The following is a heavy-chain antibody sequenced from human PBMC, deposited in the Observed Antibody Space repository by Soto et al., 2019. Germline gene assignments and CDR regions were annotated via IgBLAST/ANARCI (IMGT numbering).Heavy chain of an antibody. CDR3: ARLGGYYQAFDY. CDR2: IYYSGST. Sequence: QVQLQESGPGLVKPSETLSLTCTVSGGSIRSYYWSWIRQPPGKGLEWIGYIYYSGSTKYNPSLKSRVTISVDSSKNQCSLKLDSVTAADTAVYYCARLGGYYQAFDYGGQGTLVTVSS. D-gene: IGHD3-22*01. CDR1: GGSIRSYY. V-gene: IGHV4-59*08. J-gene: IGHJ4*02.